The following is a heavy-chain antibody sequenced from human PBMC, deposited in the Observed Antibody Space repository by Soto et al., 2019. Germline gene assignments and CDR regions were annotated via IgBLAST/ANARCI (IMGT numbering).Heavy chain of an antibody. J-gene: IGHJ4*02. Sequence: QVQLVESGGGVVQPGRSLRLSCAASGFTFSSYGMHWVRQAPGKGLEWVAVIWYDGSNKYYADSVKGRFTISRDNSKNTLYLQINSMRAEDTAVYYCARDPSFGEVSYYFDYWGQGTLVTVSS. CDR2: IWYDGSNK. CDR1: GFTFSSYG. V-gene: IGHV3-33*01. CDR3: ARDPSFGEVSYYFDY. D-gene: IGHD3-10*01.